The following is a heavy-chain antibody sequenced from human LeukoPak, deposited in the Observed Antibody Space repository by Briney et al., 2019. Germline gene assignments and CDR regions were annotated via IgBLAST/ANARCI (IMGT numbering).Heavy chain of an antibody. CDR3: ARDLRMIVGTTRTSYYFDY. V-gene: IGHV1-8*01. J-gene: IGHJ4*02. CDR2: MNPNSGNT. D-gene: IGHD3-22*01. Sequence: ASVKVSCKASGYTFTSYDINWVRQATGQGLEWMGWMNPNSGNTGYAQKFQGRVTMTRNTSISTAYMELSSLRSEDTAVYYCARDLRMIVGTTRTSYYFDYWGQGTMVTVSS. CDR1: GYTFTSYD.